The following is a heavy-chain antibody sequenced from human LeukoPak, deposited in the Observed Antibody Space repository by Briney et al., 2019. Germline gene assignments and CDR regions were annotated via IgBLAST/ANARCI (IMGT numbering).Heavy chain of an antibody. CDR3: ARAFGAENFDY. CDR1: GFTFSDYY. V-gene: IGHV3-11*04. Sequence: GGSLRLSCAASGFTFSDYYMSWIRQAPGKGLEWVSYISSSGSTIYYADSVKGRFTISRDNSKNTLYLQMGSLRSEDMAVYYCARAFGAENFDYWGQGTLVTVSS. CDR2: ISSSGSTI. D-gene: IGHD1-26*01. J-gene: IGHJ4*02.